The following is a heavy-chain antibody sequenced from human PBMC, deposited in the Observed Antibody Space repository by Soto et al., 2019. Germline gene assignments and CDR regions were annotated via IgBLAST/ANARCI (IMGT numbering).Heavy chain of an antibody. CDR1: GGSISSYY. CDR3: ARDRSSGWTDY. D-gene: IGHD6-19*01. J-gene: IGHJ4*02. Sequence: PSETLSLTCTVSGGSISSYYWSWIRQPPGKGLEWIGYIYYSGSTNYNPSLKSRVTISVDTSKNQFSLRLSSVTAADTAVYYCARDRSSGWTDYWGQGTLVTVSS. V-gene: IGHV4-59*01. CDR2: IYYSGST.